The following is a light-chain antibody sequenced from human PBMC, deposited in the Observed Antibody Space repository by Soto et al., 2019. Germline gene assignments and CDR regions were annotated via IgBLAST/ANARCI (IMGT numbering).Light chain of an antibody. CDR1: TSNIGADYD. CDR2: GNT. V-gene: IGLV1-40*01. J-gene: IGLJ3*02. CDR3: QSYDSTLSGFWV. Sequence: QSVLTQPPSVSGAPGQRVTISCTGSTSNIGADYDVHWYQQFPGTAPKLLIYGNTNRPSGVPDRFSGSKSGTSASLAITGLQAEDEADYYCQSYDSTLSGFWVFGGGTKLTVL.